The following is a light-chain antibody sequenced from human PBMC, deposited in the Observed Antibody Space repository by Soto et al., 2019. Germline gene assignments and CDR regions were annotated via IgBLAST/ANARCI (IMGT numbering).Light chain of an antibody. J-gene: IGKJ4*01. CDR2: GAS. V-gene: IGKV3-15*01. CDR1: QSVRSN. Sequence: EIVMPQSPATLSVSPGERATLSCRASQSVRSNLAWYQLKPDQAPRLLIIGASTRATAIPARFSGSGSGTEFTITISSLQSEDFAVYYCQQYQDWPPLTFGGGTQVEIK. CDR3: QQYQDWPPLT.